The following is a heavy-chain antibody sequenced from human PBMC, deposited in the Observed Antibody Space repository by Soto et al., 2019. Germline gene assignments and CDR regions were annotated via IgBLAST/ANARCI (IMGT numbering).Heavy chain of an antibody. Sequence: QVQLVQSGAEVKKPGSSVKVSCKASGGTFSSYAISWVRQAPGQGLEWMGGIIPIFGTANYAQKFQGRATITADESTSTAYMELSSLRSEDTAVYYCARSGSSSGWAYYYGMDVWGQGTTVTVSS. CDR1: GGTFSSYA. V-gene: IGHV1-69*01. CDR3: ARSGSSSGWAYYYGMDV. D-gene: IGHD6-19*01. CDR2: IIPIFGTA. J-gene: IGHJ6*02.